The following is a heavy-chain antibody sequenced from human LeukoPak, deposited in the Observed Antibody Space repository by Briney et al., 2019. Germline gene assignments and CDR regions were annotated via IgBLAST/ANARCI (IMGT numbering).Heavy chain of an antibody. V-gene: IGHV4-4*07. D-gene: IGHD3-16*01. Sequence: PSETLSLTCTVSSGPINIYYWGWVPQPAGRGLEGIGRIYTTGKTDYNPSLKSRLTMSVDTSKRQFSLNLTSVTAADTAIYFCARHGYTASHYFLDFWSQGTLVTVSS. CDR3: ARHGYTASHYFLDF. J-gene: IGHJ4*02. CDR2: IYTTGKT. CDR1: SGPINIYY.